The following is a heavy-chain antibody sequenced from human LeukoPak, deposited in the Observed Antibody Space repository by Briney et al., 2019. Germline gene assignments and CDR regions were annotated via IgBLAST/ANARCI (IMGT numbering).Heavy chain of an antibody. V-gene: IGHV4-59*01. CDR2: IYYSGST. D-gene: IGHD2-15*01. CDR3: AREDPYCSGGSCYNY. Sequence: SETLSLTCTVSGGSISSYYWSWIQQPPGKGLEWIGYIYYSGSTNYNPSLKSRVTISVDTSKNQFSLKLSSVTAADTAVYYCAREDPYCSGGSCYNYWGQGTLVTVSS. CDR1: GGSISSYY. J-gene: IGHJ4*02.